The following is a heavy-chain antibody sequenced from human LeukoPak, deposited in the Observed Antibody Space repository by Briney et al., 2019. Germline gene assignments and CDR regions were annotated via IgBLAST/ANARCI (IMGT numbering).Heavy chain of an antibody. CDR1: GGSFSGYY. Sequence: PSETLSLTCAVYGGSFSGYYWSWVRQPPGKGLEWIGEINHSGSTNYNPSLKSRVTISVDTPENPFSLKLSSVSAADTAVYYCARGVLYQLLHRFPFDYWGQGTLVTVSS. D-gene: IGHD2-2*01. J-gene: IGHJ4*02. CDR2: INHSGST. CDR3: ARGVLYQLLHRFPFDY. V-gene: IGHV4-34*01.